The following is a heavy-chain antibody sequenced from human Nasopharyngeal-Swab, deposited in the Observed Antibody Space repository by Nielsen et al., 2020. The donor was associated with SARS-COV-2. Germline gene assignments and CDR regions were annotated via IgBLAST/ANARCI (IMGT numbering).Heavy chain of an antibody. Sequence: ASVKVSCKVSGYSPTELTIHWVRQAPGKGLEWRGGFDPENGDTIYAQRFQGRVSMAEDTSPDTVYVELHSLRSEDTAIYYCATVPGDYWGQGTLVTVSS. V-gene: IGHV1-24*01. J-gene: IGHJ4*02. D-gene: IGHD3-10*01. CDR1: GYSPTELT. CDR3: ATVPGDY. CDR2: FDPENGDT.